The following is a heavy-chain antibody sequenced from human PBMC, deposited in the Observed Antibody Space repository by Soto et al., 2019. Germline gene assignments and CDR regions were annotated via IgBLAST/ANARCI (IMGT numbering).Heavy chain of an antibody. V-gene: IGHV3-33*01. Sequence: GGSLRLSCAASGFTFSSYGMHWVRQAPGKGLEWVAVIWYDGSNKYYADSVKGRFTISRDNSKNTLYLQMNSLRAEDTAVYYCARDLWERRTGDAWTPYYYYYGMDVWGQGTTVTVSS. J-gene: IGHJ6*02. CDR2: IWYDGSNK. D-gene: IGHD1-26*01. CDR1: GFTFSSYG. CDR3: ARDLWERRTGDAWTPYYYYYGMDV.